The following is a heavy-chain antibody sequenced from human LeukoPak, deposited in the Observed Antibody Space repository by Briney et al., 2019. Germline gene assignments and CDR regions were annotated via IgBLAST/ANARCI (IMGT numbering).Heavy chain of an antibody. D-gene: IGHD3-10*01. CDR3: ARDLVGFGELDY. Sequence: GGSLRLSCAASGFSVSSNYMSWVRQAPGKGLEGVSSISSSSSYIYYADSVKGRFTISRDNAKNSLYLQMNSLRAEDTAVYYCARDLVGFGELDYWGQGTLVTVSS. CDR2: ISSSSSYI. J-gene: IGHJ4*02. CDR1: GFSVSSNY. V-gene: IGHV3-21*01.